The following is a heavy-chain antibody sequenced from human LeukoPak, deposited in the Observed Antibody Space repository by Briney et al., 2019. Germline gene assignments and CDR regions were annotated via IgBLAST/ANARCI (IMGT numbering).Heavy chain of an antibody. D-gene: IGHD3-10*02. Sequence: PGGSLRLSCAASGFTFSTYGMTWVRQAPGKGLEWVSGITGSGGSTYYADSVKGRFTISRDNSKDTLDLQMNSLRAEDTAVYYCAELGITMIGGVWGKGTTVTISS. CDR1: GFTFSTYG. V-gene: IGHV3-23*01. J-gene: IGHJ6*04. CDR2: ITGSGGST. CDR3: AELGITMIGGV.